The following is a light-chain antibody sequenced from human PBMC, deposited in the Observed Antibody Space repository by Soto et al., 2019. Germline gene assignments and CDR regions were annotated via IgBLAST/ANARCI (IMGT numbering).Light chain of an antibody. CDR3: QHYGSSAPIT. CDR2: GAS. J-gene: IGKJ5*01. V-gene: IGKV3-20*01. CDR1: QSVSNNY. Sequence: EIVLTQSPGTLSLSPGERATLSCRASQSVSNNYLAWYQQKPGQAPRLLIYGASNRATGIPDRFSGSGSGTDFTLTISRLEPEDFAVYYCQHYGSSAPITFGQGTRLEIK.